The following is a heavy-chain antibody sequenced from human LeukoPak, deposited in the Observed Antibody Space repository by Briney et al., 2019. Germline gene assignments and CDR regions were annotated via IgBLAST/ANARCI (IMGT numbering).Heavy chain of an antibody. D-gene: IGHD4-17*01. V-gene: IGHV4-39*07. Sequence: SETLSLTCTVSGGSISSSSYYWGWIRQPPGKGLEWIGSIYYSGSTYYNPSLKSRVTISVDTSKNQFSLKLSSVTAADTAVYYCARDPHPGHDYGDYASWGQGTLVTVSS. CDR1: GGSISSSSYY. CDR2: IYYSGST. J-gene: IGHJ4*02. CDR3: ARDPHPGHDYGDYAS.